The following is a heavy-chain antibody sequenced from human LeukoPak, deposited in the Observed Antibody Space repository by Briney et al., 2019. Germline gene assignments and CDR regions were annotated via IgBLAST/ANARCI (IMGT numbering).Heavy chain of an antibody. D-gene: IGHD2-15*01. J-gene: IGHJ6*02. CDR1: GYTFTSYG. V-gene: IGHV1-18*01. CDR3: ARDIVVVVALYYYYGMDV. CDR2: ISAYNGNT. Sequence: ASVKVSCKASGYTFTSYGISWVRQAPGQGLEWMGWISAYNGNTNYAQKLQGRVTMTTDTSTSTAYMELRSLRSDDTAVYYCARDIVVVVALYYYYGMDVWGQGTTVTVSS.